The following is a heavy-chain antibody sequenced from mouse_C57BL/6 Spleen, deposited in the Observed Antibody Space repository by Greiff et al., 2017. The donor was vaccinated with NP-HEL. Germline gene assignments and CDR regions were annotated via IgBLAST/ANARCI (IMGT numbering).Heavy chain of an antibody. CDR1: GYSITSGYY. CDR2: ISYDGSN. J-gene: IGHJ3*01. Sequence: EVQRVESGPGLVKPSQSLSLTCSVTGYSITSGYYWNWIRQFPGNKLEWMGYISYDGSNNYNPSLKNRISITRDTSKNQFFLKLNSVTTEDTATYYCARGDGSSYVEFAYWGQGTLVTVSA. D-gene: IGHD1-1*01. CDR3: ARGDGSSYVEFAY. V-gene: IGHV3-6*01.